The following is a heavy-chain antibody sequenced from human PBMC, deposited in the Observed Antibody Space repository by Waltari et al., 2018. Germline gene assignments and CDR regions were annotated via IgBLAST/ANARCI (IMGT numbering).Heavy chain of an antibody. CDR1: GSSVSSYS. CDR2: FHHSGGT. J-gene: IGHJ5*02. V-gene: IGHV4-59*02. CDR3: ARGYSGSFYGGRWFDP. Sequence: QVQLQESGPGLVKPSETLSLSCTVSGSSVSSYSWSWIRQSPKKGLEWIGYFHHSGGTNYSPSFQSRVTISIDMSKNQISLKRNSVTAADTAVYFCARGYSGSFYGGRWFDPWGQGTLVIVSS. D-gene: IGHD1-26*01.